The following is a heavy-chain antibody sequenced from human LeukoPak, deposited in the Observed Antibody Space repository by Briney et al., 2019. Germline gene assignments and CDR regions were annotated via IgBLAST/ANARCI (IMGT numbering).Heavy chain of an antibody. V-gene: IGHV3-30*03. Sequence: GGSLRLPCAPSEFTFSRHGMHWVRQAPGKGLEWVAIISNDGSRKYYAHSVEGRFTISRDNSKNTLYLQMDSLRAEDTAVYYCARDRAWNYFNYWGQGTLVTVSS. D-gene: IGHD3-3*01. CDR1: EFTFSRHG. CDR3: ARDRAWNYFNY. CDR2: ISNDGSRK. J-gene: IGHJ4*02.